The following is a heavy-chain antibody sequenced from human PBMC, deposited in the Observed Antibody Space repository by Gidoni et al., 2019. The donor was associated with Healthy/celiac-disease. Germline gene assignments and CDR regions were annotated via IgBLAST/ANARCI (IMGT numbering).Heavy chain of an antibody. D-gene: IGHD2-2*02. CDR2: IWYDGSNK. CDR1: GFTFSSYG. Sequence: QVQLVESGGGVVQPGRSLRLSCAASGFTFSSYGMHWVRQAPGKGLEWVAVIWYDGSNKYYADSVKGRFTISRDNSKNTLYLQMNSLRAEDTAVYYCARDHTGYCSSTSCYIGMDVWGQGTTVTVSS. CDR3: ARDHTGYCSSTSCYIGMDV. V-gene: IGHV3-33*01. J-gene: IGHJ6*02.